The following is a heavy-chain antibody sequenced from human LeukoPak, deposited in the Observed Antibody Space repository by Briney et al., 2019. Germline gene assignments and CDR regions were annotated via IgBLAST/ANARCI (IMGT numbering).Heavy chain of an antibody. V-gene: IGHV3-33*01. D-gene: IGHD2-15*01. CDR3: ARDERDCSGGSCFVPFDY. CDR1: GFTFSSYG. J-gene: IGHJ4*02. CDR2: IWYDGSNK. Sequence: GGSLRLSCAASGFTFSSYGMHWLRQAPGQGLEWVAVIWYDGSNKYYADSVKGRFTISRDNSKNTLYLQMNSLRAEDTAVYYCARDERDCSGGSCFVPFDYWGQGTLVTVSS.